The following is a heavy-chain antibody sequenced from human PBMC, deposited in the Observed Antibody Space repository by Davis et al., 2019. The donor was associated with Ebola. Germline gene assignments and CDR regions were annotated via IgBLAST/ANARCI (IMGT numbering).Heavy chain of an antibody. CDR2: IWFDGRNA. CDR3: ARSGLSFGVVKYHYGMDA. Sequence: GESLKISCVASGLTFSRYGMHWVRQTPGKGLEWVAFIWFDGRNAHYIDSVKGRFTISRDNSKKTMYLQMNSLRGEDTAVYYCARSGLSFGVVKYHYGMDAWGKGTTVTVSS. J-gene: IGHJ6*04. D-gene: IGHD3-3*01. V-gene: IGHV3-33*01. CDR1: GLTFSRYG.